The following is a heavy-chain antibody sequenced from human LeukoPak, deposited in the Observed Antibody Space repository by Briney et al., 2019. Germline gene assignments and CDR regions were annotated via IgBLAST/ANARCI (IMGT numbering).Heavy chain of an antibody. V-gene: IGHV3-30*04. D-gene: IGHD2-2*01. CDR1: EITFSNYA. CDR2: ISHDGRNK. CDR3: ARDRAVVVAAAMAH. Sequence: GGSLRLSCAASEITFSNYAIHWVRQTPGKGLEWVAVISHDGRNKYYADSVKGRFTFSRDNSKNTVYLQMNSLTTEDTAVYYCARDRAVVVAAAMAHWGQGTFVTVSS. J-gene: IGHJ4*02.